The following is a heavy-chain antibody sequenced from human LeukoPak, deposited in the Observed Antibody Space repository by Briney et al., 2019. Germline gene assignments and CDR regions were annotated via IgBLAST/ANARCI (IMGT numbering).Heavy chain of an antibody. Sequence: SETLSLTRAVDGGSLSNYYWSWIRQPPGKGLEWIGEINHSGSTHYNPSLKSRVTISVDTSKGQLSLKLNSVTAADTAMYYCARARSLISSSWYGDWFDPWGQGALVTVSS. CDR3: ARARSLISSSWYGDWFDP. D-gene: IGHD6-13*01. CDR1: GGSLSNYY. CDR2: INHSGST. V-gene: IGHV4-34*01. J-gene: IGHJ5*02.